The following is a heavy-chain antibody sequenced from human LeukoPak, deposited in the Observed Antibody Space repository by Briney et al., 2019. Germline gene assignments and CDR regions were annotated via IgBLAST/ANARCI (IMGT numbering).Heavy chain of an antibody. V-gene: IGHV3-21*01. D-gene: IGHD3-16*01. CDR2: ISSSSSYI. Sequence: GVSLRLSCAASGFTFSSYSLNWVRQAPGKGLEWVSSISSSSSYIYYADSVKARFTISRYNAKNSLYLQMNSLRAEDTAVYYCARALGLWGDAFDIWGQGTMVTVSS. J-gene: IGHJ3*02. CDR1: GFTFSSYS. CDR3: ARALGLWGDAFDI.